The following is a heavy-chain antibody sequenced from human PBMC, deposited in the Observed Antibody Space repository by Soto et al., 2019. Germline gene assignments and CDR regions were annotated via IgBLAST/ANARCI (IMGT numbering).Heavy chain of an antibody. D-gene: IGHD2-15*01. CDR3: ASSGLTDCSGGSCYYYYYGMDV. CDR2: IYPGDSDT. J-gene: IGHJ6*02. V-gene: IGHV5-51*01. CDR1: GYSFTSYW. Sequence: GESLKISCKGSGYSFTSYWIGWVRQMPGKGLERMGIIYPGDSDTRYSPSFQGQVTISADKSISTAYLQWSSLKASDTAMYYCASSGLTDCSGGSCYYYYYGMDVWGQGTTVTVSS.